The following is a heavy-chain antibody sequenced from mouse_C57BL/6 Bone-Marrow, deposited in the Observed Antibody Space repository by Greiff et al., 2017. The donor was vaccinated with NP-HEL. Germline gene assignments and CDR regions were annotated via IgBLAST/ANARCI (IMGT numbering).Heavy chain of an antibody. CDR1: GFTFSSYA. J-gene: IGHJ4*01. V-gene: IGHV5-4*01. Sequence: EVKVEESGGGLVKPGGSLKLSCAASGFTFSSYAMSWVRQTPEKRLEWVATISDGGSYTYYPDNVKGRFTISRDNAKNNLYLQMSHLKSEDTAMYYCARDGGLRPGYDAMDYWGQGTSVTVSS. CDR2: ISDGGSYT. D-gene: IGHD2-4*01. CDR3: ARDGGLRPGYDAMDY.